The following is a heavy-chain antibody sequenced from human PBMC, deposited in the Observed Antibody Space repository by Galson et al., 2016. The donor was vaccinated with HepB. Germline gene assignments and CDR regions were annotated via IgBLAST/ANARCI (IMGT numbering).Heavy chain of an antibody. J-gene: IGHJ4*02. CDR2: IIPKLDIT. V-gene: IGHV1-69*04. Sequence: SVKVSCKASGGTFSNYAISWVRQAPGQGLEWMGRIIPKLDITNYAQRFQGRVKTTVDKSTSTAYMELSSLRSEDTAVYYCARDPGGSYFGHWGQGTLVTVSS. CDR1: GGTFSNYA. CDR3: ARDPGGSYFGH. D-gene: IGHD1-26*01.